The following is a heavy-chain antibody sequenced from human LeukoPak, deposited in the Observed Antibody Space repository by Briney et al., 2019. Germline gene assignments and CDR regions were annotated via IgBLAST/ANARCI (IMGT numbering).Heavy chain of an antibody. Sequence: GASVKVSCKASGYTFTSYGISWVRQAPGQGLEWMGGIIPIFGTANYAQKFQGRVTITADESTSTAYMELSSLRSEDTAVYYCARARPTGEAFDYWGQGTLVTVSS. V-gene: IGHV1-69*13. CDR2: IIPIFGTA. CDR1: GYTFTSYG. J-gene: IGHJ4*02. CDR3: ARARPTGEAFDY.